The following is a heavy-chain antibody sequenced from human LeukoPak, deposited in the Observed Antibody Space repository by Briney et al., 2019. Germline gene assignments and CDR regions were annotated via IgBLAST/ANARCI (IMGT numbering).Heavy chain of an antibody. CDR3: ARERGSGSFFDY. CDR1: GGTFSSYA. Sequence: ASVKVSCKASGGTFSSYAISWVRQAPGQGLEWMGGIIPIFGTANYAQKFQGRVTITADESTSTAYMELSSLRSEDTAVYYCARERGSGSFFDYWGQGTLVTVSS. V-gene: IGHV1-69*13. D-gene: IGHD3-10*01. J-gene: IGHJ4*02. CDR2: IIPIFGTA.